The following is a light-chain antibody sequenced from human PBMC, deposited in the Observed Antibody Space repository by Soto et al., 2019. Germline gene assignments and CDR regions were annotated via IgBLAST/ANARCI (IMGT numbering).Light chain of an antibody. Sequence: DIQLTQSPSFLSASVGDRVTITCRASQGISSYLAWYQQKPGKAPKLLIYAASTLQSGVPSRFSGSGSGTEFTLTISSLQPDDFATYSCQQLSTYPLTFGGGTKVEIK. CDR1: QGISSY. J-gene: IGKJ4*01. V-gene: IGKV1-9*01. CDR3: QQLSTYPLT. CDR2: AAS.